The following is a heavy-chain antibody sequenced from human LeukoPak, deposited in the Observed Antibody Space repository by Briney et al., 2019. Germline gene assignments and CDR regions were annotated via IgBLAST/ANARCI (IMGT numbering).Heavy chain of an antibody. V-gene: IGHV4-59*01. J-gene: IGHJ4*02. CDR1: GGSISSYY. CDR3: ARVPVDTTMVAYYIDY. D-gene: IGHD5-18*01. Sequence: SETLSLTCTVSGGSISSYYWSWIRQPPGKGLEWIGDIYYSGSTNYNPSLKSRVTISVDTSKNQFSLKLSSVTAADPAVYYCARVPVDTTMVAYYIDYWGQGTLVTVSS. CDR2: IYYSGST.